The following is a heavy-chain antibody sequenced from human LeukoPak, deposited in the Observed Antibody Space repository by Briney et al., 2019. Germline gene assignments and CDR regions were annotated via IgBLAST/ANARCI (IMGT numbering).Heavy chain of an antibody. J-gene: IGHJ6*02. CDR3: ARGVATFYYYYGMDV. Sequence: SETLSLTCTVSGGSISSGSYYWSWIRQPAGKGLEWIGRIYTSGSTNYNPSLKSRVTISVDTSKNQFSLKLSSVTAADTAVYYCARGVATFYYYYGMDVWGQGTTVTVSS. V-gene: IGHV4-61*02. D-gene: IGHD5-12*01. CDR2: IYTSGST. CDR1: GGSISSGSYY.